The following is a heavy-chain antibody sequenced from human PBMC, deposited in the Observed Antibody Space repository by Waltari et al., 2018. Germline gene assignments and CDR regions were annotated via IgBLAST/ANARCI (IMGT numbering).Heavy chain of an antibody. V-gene: IGHV3-30*04. CDR2: ISNDGSSI. CDR1: GFTFSGYN. J-gene: IGHJ6*02. CDR3: ARGDYGMDV. Sequence: QMQLVESGGGVVQPGGSLRLSCAASGFTFSGYNMYWVRQAPGKGLEWVTLISNDGSSINYADSVKARFFISRDNSKNALYLQLNSLRTDDTAVYYCARGDYGMDVWGQGTTVTVSS.